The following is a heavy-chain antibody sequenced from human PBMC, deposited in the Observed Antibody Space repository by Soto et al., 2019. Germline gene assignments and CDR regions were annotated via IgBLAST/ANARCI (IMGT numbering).Heavy chain of an antibody. CDR3: ASLSNDILTGYYNEWDYYYYGMDV. J-gene: IGHJ6*02. CDR1: GYTFTSYG. D-gene: IGHD3-9*01. Sequence: ASVKVSCKASGYTFTSYGISRVRQAPGQGLEWMEWISAYKGNTNYAQKLQGRVTMTTDTSTSTAYMELRRLRSDDTAVYYCASLSNDILTGYYNEWDYYYYGMDVWGQGTTVTVSS. V-gene: IGHV1-18*01. CDR2: ISAYKGNT.